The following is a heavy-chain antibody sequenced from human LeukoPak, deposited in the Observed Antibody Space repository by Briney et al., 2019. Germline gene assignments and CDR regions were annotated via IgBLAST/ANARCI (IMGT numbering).Heavy chain of an antibody. CDR3: AREVLVGGPFDY. V-gene: IGHV3-48*03. D-gene: IGHD2-15*01. CDR2: ISDSGNTI. CDR1: GFTFSSYE. J-gene: IGHJ4*02. Sequence: PGGSLRLSCAASGFTFSSYEMNWVRQAPGKGLEWVSYISDSGNTIYYADFVKGRFTISRDNAKNSLYQQMNSLTAEDTAVYYCAREVLVGGPFDYWGQGTLVTVSS.